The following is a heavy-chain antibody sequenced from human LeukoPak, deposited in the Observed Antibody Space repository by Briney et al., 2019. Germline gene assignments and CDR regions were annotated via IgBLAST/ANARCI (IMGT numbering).Heavy chain of an antibody. Sequence: QPGRSLRLSCAASGFTFSSYGMHWVRQAPGKGLEWVAVISYDGSNKYYADSVKGRFTISRDNSKNTLYLQMNSLRAEDTAVYYCAEGGWFGELSPDAFDIWGQGTMVTVSS. D-gene: IGHD3-10*01. V-gene: IGHV3-30*18. CDR1: GFTFSSYG. J-gene: IGHJ3*02. CDR2: ISYDGSNK. CDR3: AEGGWFGELSPDAFDI.